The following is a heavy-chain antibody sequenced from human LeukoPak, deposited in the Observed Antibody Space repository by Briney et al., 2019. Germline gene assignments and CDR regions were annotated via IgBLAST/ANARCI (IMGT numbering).Heavy chain of an antibody. V-gene: IGHV4-59*01. D-gene: IGHD6-19*01. CDR2: MYRTGST. Sequence: KTSETLSLTCTVSGGSISTYYWSWIREPAGKGLEWIGYMYRTGSTNYNPSLKSRVTITPDTSKNQFSLRLTSVTAADTAVYYCAREGTYGWYNWFDPWGQGTLVTVSS. CDR3: AREGTYGWYNWFDP. J-gene: IGHJ5*02. CDR1: GGSISTYY.